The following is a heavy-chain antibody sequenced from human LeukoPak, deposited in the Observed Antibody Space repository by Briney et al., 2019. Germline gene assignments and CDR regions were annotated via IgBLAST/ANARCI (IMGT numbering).Heavy chain of an antibody. CDR3: ARDGIAARPFDY. CDR1: GGSISSHY. CDR2: IYYSGST. D-gene: IGHD6-6*01. Sequence: SETLSLTCTVSGGSISSHYWSWIRQPPGKGLEGIGYIYYSGSTNYNPSLKSRVTISVDTSKNQFSLKLSSVTAADTAVYYCARDGIAARPFDYWGQGTLVTVSS. V-gene: IGHV4-59*11. J-gene: IGHJ4*02.